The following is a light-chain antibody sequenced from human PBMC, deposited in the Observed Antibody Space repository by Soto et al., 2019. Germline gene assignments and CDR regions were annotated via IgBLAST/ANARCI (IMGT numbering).Light chain of an antibody. CDR2: DAS. J-gene: IGKJ5*01. CDR3: QQYGSSPL. Sequence: DIQMTQSPSSLSASVGDRVTISCQASQDINNYLNWYQQKPGKAPKLLIYDASKLETGVPSRFSGSGSGTDFTFTISSLQPEDIATYYCQQYGSSPLFGHGTRLEIK. V-gene: IGKV1-33*01. CDR1: QDINNY.